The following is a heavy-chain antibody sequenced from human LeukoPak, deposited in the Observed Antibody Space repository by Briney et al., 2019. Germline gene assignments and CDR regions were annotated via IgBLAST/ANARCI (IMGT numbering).Heavy chain of an antibody. CDR2: IKQDGSEK. D-gene: IGHD6-6*01. V-gene: IGHV3-7*01. CDR3: ARDGSWYSSSSGGFDY. CDR1: GFTFSSYW. Sequence: GGSLRLSCAASGFTFSSYWMSWVRQAPGKGLEWVANIKQDGSEKYYVDSVKGRFTISRDNAKNSLYLQMNSLRAEDTAVYYCARDGSWYSSSSGGFDYWGQGTLVTVSS. J-gene: IGHJ4*02.